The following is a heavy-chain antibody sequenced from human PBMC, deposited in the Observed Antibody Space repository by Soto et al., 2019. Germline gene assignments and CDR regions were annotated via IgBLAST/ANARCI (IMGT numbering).Heavy chain of an antibody. D-gene: IGHD2-8*01. J-gene: IGHJ4*02. V-gene: IGHV3-33*01. CDR1: GFTFSSYG. Sequence: QVQLVESGGGVVQPGRSLRLSCAASGFTFSSYGMHWVRQAPGKGLEWVAVIWYDGSNKYYADSVKGRFTISRDNSKNTLYLQMNSLRAEDTAVYYCARDVRCTNGVCEDYWGQGTLVTVSS. CDR3: ARDVRCTNGVCEDY. CDR2: IWYDGSNK.